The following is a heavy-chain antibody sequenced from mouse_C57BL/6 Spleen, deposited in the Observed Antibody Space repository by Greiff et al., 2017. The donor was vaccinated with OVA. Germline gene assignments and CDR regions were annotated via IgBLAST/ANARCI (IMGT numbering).Heavy chain of an antibody. CDR1: GYTFTDYN. V-gene: IGHV1-18*01. Sequence: VQLQQSGPELVKPGASVKIPCKASGYTFTDYNMDWVKQSHGKSLEWIGDINPNNGGTIYNQKFKGKATLTVDKSSSTAYMELRSLTSEDTAVYYCARHYYYGSSYDYFDYWGQGTTLTVSS. J-gene: IGHJ2*01. CDR2: INPNNGGT. D-gene: IGHD1-1*01. CDR3: ARHYYYGSSYDYFDY.